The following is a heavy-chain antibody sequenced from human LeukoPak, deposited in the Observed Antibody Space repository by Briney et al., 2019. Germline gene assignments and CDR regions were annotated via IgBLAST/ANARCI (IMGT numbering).Heavy chain of an antibody. CDR1: GFTFSSYA. CDR2: ISGSGGTT. V-gene: IGHV3-23*01. CDR3: AKGLIFRFYHPPDY. D-gene: IGHD3-3*02. Sequence: GGTLRLSCAASGFTFSSYAMSWVRQPPGKGLEWVSAISGSGGTTYYADSVKRRFTTSRNNSKNTLYLQMHLLTADATALYYFAKGLIFRFYHPPDYWGQGTLVTVSS. J-gene: IGHJ4*02.